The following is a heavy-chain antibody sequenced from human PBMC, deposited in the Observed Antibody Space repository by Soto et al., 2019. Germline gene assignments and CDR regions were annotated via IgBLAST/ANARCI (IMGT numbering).Heavy chain of an antibody. D-gene: IGHD7-27*01. CDR1: GFTVSSNY. CDR2: IYSGGST. V-gene: IGHV3-53*01. CDR3: ARGRSWGWDCYGIDV. Sequence: EVQLVESGGGSIQPGGSLRLSCAASGFTVSSNYMSWVRQAPGKGLEWVSVIYSGGSTYYADSVKGRLTISSDNSKNTLYLQMNSLRAEDTAVYSGARGRSWGWDCYGIDVWGQGTTVTVSS. J-gene: IGHJ6*02.